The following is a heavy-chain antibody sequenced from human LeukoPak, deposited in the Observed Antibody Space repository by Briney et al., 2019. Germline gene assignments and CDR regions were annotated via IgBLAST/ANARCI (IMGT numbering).Heavy chain of an antibody. Sequence: PGRSLRLSCAASGFTFGDYAMHRVRQAPGKGLEWVSGISWNSGSIGYADSVKGRFTISRDNAKNSLYLQMNSLRAEDTALYYCAKGYYYDSSGYYYGAFDIWGQGTMVTVSS. CDR1: GFTFGDYA. CDR2: ISWNSGSI. J-gene: IGHJ3*02. D-gene: IGHD3-22*01. CDR3: AKGYYYDSSGYYYGAFDI. V-gene: IGHV3-9*01.